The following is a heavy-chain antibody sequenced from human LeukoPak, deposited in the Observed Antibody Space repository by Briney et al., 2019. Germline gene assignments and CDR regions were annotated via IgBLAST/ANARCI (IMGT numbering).Heavy chain of an antibody. D-gene: IGHD6-6*01. Sequence: GGSLRLSCAASGFTFSSYGMHWVRQAPGKGLEWVAVISYDGSNKYYADSVKGRFTISRDNSKNTLYLQMNSLRAEDTAVYYCAKRRRAARALYYYYGMDVWGQGTTVTVSS. J-gene: IGHJ6*02. CDR1: GFTFSSYG. CDR3: AKRRRAARALYYYYGMDV. CDR2: ISYDGSNK. V-gene: IGHV3-30*18.